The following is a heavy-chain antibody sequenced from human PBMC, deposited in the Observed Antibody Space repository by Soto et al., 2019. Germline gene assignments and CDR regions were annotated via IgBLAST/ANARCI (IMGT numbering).Heavy chain of an antibody. J-gene: IGHJ4*02. D-gene: IGHD2-21*01. CDR3: ASGRYDASGDFDY. V-gene: IGHV1-45*02. CDR2: ITPFNGNT. Sequence: GASVKVSCKASGNTFTYVYLHWVRQAPGQALEWVGWITPFNGNTKYAQKFQDRVTFTGDTSLNTAYMELSSLRSDDTAMFYCASGRYDASGDFDYWDQGTLVTFSS. CDR1: GNTFTYVY.